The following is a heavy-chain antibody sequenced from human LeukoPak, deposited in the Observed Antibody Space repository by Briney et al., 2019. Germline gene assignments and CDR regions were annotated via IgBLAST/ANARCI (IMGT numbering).Heavy chain of an antibody. CDR2: IYHSGST. Sequence: SETLSLTCAVSGGSISSSNWWSWVRQPPGKGPEWIGEIYHSGSTNYNPSLKSRVTISVDKSKNQFSLKLSSVTAADTAVYYCARGYCSGGSCYSSWFDPWGQGTLVTVSS. CDR1: GGSISSSNW. CDR3: ARGYCSGGSCYSSWFDP. D-gene: IGHD2-15*01. V-gene: IGHV4-4*02. J-gene: IGHJ5*02.